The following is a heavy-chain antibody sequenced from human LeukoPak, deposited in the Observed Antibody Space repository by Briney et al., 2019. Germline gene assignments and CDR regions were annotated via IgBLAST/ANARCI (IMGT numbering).Heavy chain of an antibody. CDR2: MNPNSGNT. Sequence: ASVKVSCKASGYTFTSYDINWVRQATGQGLEWMGWMNPNSGNTGYAQKFQGRVTITRNTSISTAYMELSSLRSEDTAVYYCARGVVIDRNWFDPWGQGTLVTVSS. CDR1: GYTFTSYD. V-gene: IGHV1-8*03. D-gene: IGHD3-22*01. J-gene: IGHJ5*02. CDR3: ARGVVIDRNWFDP.